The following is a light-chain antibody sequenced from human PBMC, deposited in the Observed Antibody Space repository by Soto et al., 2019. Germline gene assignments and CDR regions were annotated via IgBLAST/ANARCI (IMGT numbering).Light chain of an antibody. V-gene: IGKV1-5*01. J-gene: IGKJ3*01. CDR1: QSISSW. Sequence: DIQMTQSPSTLSASVGDRVTITCRASQSISSWLAWYQQKPGKAPKLLIYDASSLESGVPSTFSGSGSGTEFTLTISSLQPYDFATYYCQQYNSYLFTFGPGTKVDIK. CDR2: DAS. CDR3: QQYNSYLFT.